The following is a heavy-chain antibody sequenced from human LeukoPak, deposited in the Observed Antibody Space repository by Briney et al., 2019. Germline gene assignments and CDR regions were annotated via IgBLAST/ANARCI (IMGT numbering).Heavy chain of an antibody. CDR2: ISSSGDTI. Sequence: KPGGSLRLSCAASRFTFRDYYMSWIRQAPGKGLEWVSYISSSGDTIYYADSVKGRFTISRDNAKNSLYLQMNSLRAEDTAVYYCARDGLEMDIVLMVYTPLYYGMDVWGQGTTVTVSS. CDR3: ARDGLEMDIVLMVYTPLYYGMDV. V-gene: IGHV3-11*04. D-gene: IGHD2-8*01. CDR1: RFTFRDYY. J-gene: IGHJ6*02.